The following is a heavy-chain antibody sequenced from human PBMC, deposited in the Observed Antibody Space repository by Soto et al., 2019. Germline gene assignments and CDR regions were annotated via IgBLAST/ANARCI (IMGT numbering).Heavy chain of an antibody. V-gene: IGHV3-23*01. CDR1: GFTFSSYA. J-gene: IGHJ4*02. CDR2: ISGSGGST. Sequence: GGSLRLSCAASGFTFSSYAMSWVRQAPGKGLEWVSAISGSGGSTYYADSVKGRFTISRDNSKNTLYLQMNSLRAEDTAVYYCAKGQRSSNPYCSGGSCDVFHYFDYWGQGTLVTVSS. CDR3: AKGQRSSNPYCSGGSCDVFHYFDY. D-gene: IGHD2-15*01.